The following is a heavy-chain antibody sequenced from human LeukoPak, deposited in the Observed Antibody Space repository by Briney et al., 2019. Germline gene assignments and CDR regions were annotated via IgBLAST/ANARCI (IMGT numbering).Heavy chain of an antibody. CDR2: IIPILGGA. J-gene: IGHJ4*02. Sequence: SGKVSCKASGGTFSSYTISWVRQAPGQGLEWMGRIIPILGGANYAQKFQGRVTITADKSTSTAYMELSSLRSEDTAVYYCARGGVYGGTLDYWGQGTLVTVSS. CDR3: ARGGVYGGTLDY. V-gene: IGHV1-69*08. CDR1: GGTFSSYT. D-gene: IGHD4-23*01.